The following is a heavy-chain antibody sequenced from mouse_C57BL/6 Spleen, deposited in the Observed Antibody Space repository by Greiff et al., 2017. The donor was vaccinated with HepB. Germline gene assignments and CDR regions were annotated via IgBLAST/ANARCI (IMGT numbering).Heavy chain of an antibody. V-gene: IGHV1-64*01. CDR1: GYTFTSYW. J-gene: IGHJ1*03. D-gene: IGHD1-1*01. CDR3: ARYGKDWYFDV. CDR2: IHPNSGST. Sequence: QVQLQQPGAELVKPGASVKLSCKASGYTFTSYWMHWVKQRPGQGLEWIGMIHPNSGSTNYNEKFKSKATLTVDKSSSTAYMQLSSLTSEDSAVYYCARYGKDWYFDVWGTGTTVTVSS.